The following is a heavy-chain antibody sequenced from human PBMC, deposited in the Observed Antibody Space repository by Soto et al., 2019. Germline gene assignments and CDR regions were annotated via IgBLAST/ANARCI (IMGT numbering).Heavy chain of an antibody. V-gene: IGHV4-59*01. CDR2: IYFSGST. CDR1: GGSISNYH. D-gene: IGHD3-22*01. Sequence: QVQLEESGPGLVKPSETLSLTCTVSGGSISNYHWSWIRQPPGKGLEWIGYIYFSGSTNYNPSLKSRVSISIDTSKNQFSLKLTSVTAADTAVYFCAAFYYDSSGYYSNWFDPWGQGTLVTVSS. CDR3: AAFYYDSSGYYSNWFDP. J-gene: IGHJ5*02.